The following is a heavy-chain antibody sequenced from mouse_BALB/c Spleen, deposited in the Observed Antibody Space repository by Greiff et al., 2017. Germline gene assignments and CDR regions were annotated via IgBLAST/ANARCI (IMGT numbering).Heavy chain of an antibody. CDR1: GFTFSDYY. J-gene: IGHJ4*01. CDR2: ISDGGSYT. CDR3: AMYRYDGGSYAMDY. V-gene: IGHV5-4*02. Sequence: EVQGVESGGGLVKPGGSLKLSCAASGFTFSDYYMYWVRQTPEKRLEWVATISDGGSYTYYPDSVKGRFTISRDNAKNNLYLQMSSLKSEDTAMYYCAMYRYDGGSYAMDYGGQGTSVTVSS. D-gene: IGHD2-14*01.